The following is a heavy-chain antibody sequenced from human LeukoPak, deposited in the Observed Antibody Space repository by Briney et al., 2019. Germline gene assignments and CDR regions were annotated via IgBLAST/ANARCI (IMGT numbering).Heavy chain of an antibody. J-gene: IGHJ4*02. V-gene: IGHV3-21*01. D-gene: IGHD3-10*01. CDR1: GFTFGTYS. CDR3: ARDRYSGSGSYATFDY. Sequence: KSGGSLRLSCAASGFTFGTYSMNWVRQAPGKGLEWVSCISSSSSYINYADSVKGRFTISRDNAKNSLYLKMNSLRAEDTAIYYCARDRYSGSGSYATFDYWGQGTLVTVSS. CDR2: ISSSSSYI.